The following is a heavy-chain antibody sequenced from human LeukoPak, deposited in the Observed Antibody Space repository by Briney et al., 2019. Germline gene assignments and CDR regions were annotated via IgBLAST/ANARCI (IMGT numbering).Heavy chain of an antibody. D-gene: IGHD1-26*01. V-gene: IGHV4-34*01. CDR1: GGSFSGYY. CDR2: INHSGST. Sequence: SETLSLTCAVYGGSFSGYYWSWIRQPPGEGLEWIGEINHSGSTNYNPSLKSRVTISVDTSKNQFSLKLSSVTAADTAVYYCARVPYSGSRVDYWGQGTLVTVSS. J-gene: IGHJ4*02. CDR3: ARVPYSGSRVDY.